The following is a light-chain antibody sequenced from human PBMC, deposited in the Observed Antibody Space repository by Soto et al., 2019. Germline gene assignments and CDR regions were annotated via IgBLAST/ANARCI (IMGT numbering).Light chain of an antibody. Sequence: QSVLTQPASVSGSPGQSITISCTGTSSDVGSYNYVSWYQQHPGEVPKLMIYDVSNRPSGVSNRFSGSKSGNTASLTISGVQAEDEADYYCCSYTSSSTGVFGGGTKVTVL. CDR1: SSDVGSYNY. CDR3: CSYTSSSTGV. V-gene: IGLV2-14*01. CDR2: DVS. J-gene: IGLJ3*02.